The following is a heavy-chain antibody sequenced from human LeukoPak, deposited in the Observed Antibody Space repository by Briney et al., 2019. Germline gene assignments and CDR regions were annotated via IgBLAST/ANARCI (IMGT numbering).Heavy chain of an antibody. CDR3: ARGGSGSYWLYFDY. V-gene: IGHV3-64*01. CDR2: ISSNGVST. J-gene: IGHJ4*02. CDR1: GFTFSSYA. D-gene: IGHD1-26*01. Sequence: GGSLRLSCVASGFTFSSYAMHWVRQTPGKGLKYVSVISSNGVSTDYANSVKGRFTISRDNSKNTLYLQMGSLRADDMAVYYCARGGSGSYWLYFDYWGQGALVTVSS.